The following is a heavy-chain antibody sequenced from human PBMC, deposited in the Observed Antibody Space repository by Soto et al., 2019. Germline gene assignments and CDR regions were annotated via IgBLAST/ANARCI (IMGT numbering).Heavy chain of an antibody. D-gene: IGHD4-17*01. Sequence: GGSLRLSCAASGVTVSSYAMHWVRQAPGKGLEWVAVISYDGSNKYYADSVKGRFTISRDNSKNTLYLQMNSLRAEDTAVYYCARGWTTVVTPWFDPWGQGTLVTVSS. CDR1: GVTVSSYA. J-gene: IGHJ5*02. V-gene: IGHV3-30-3*01. CDR3: ARGWTTVVTPWFDP. CDR2: ISYDGSNK.